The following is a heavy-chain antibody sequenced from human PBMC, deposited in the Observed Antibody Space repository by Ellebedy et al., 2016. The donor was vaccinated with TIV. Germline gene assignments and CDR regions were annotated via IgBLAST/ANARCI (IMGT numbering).Heavy chain of an antibody. CDR3: ARDTLVGVTDSYFNY. V-gene: IGHV3-53*01. Sequence: GESLKISCAASGFSVSSNYVSWVRQAPGKGLEWVSYIYTGDSTYHADSVKGRFTISRDNAKNSLYLQMNNLRAEDTAVYYCARDTLVGVTDSYFNYWGQGTLVTGSS. J-gene: IGHJ4*02. D-gene: IGHD1-26*01. CDR1: GFSVSSNY. CDR2: IYTGDST.